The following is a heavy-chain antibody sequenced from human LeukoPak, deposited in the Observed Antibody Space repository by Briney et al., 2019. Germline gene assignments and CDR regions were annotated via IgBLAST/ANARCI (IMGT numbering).Heavy chain of an antibody. J-gene: IGHJ4*02. Sequence: SETLSLTCAVSGGSISSGGYSWSWIRQPPGKGLQWIGYIYYSGSTYYNPSLKSRVTISVDTSKNQFSLKLSSVTAADTAVYYCARAGHCTYGVCYHFDYWGQGTLVTVSS. V-gene: IGHV4-30-4*07. CDR1: GGSISSGGYS. D-gene: IGHD2-8*01. CDR3: ARAGHCTYGVCYHFDY. CDR2: IYYSGST.